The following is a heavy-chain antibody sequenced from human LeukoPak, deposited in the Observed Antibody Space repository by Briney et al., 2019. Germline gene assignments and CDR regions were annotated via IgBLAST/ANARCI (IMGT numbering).Heavy chain of an antibody. Sequence: GGSLRLSCAASGFTFSSYAISWVRQAPGKGLEWVSAISGSGGSTYYADSVKGRFTISRDNSKNTLYLQMNSLRAEDTAVYYCAKRSPWTTVVTPGYYFDYWGQGNLVTVSS. CDR1: GFTFSSYA. D-gene: IGHD4-23*01. J-gene: IGHJ4*02. V-gene: IGHV3-23*01. CDR3: AKRSPWTTVVTPGYYFDY. CDR2: ISGSGGST.